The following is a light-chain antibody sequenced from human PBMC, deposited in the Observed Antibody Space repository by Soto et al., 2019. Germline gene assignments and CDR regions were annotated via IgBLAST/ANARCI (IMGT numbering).Light chain of an antibody. CDR2: EVS. V-gene: IGLV2-14*01. CDR1: SSDVGSYNY. Sequence: QSVLTQPASVSGPPGQSITISCTGTSSDVGSYNYVSGYQQHPGKAPKLMIYEVSDRPSGISSRFSGSKSGNTASLTISGLQTEDEADYYCSSYTSSGTIFGTWTKVTVL. CDR3: SSYTSSGTI. J-gene: IGLJ1*01.